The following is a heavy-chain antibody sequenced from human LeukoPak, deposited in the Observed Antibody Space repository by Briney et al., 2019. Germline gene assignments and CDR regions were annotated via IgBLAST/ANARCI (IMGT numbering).Heavy chain of an antibody. D-gene: IGHD3-22*01. J-gene: IGHJ4*02. CDR3: ARKTGEIVVADH. Sequence: SETLSLTCAVYGGSFSGYYWSWIRQPPGKGLEWIGEINHSGSTNYNPSLKSRVTISVDTSKNQFSLKLSSVTAADTAVYYCARKTGEIVVADHWGQGTLVTVSS. CDR2: INHSGST. CDR1: GGSFSGYY. V-gene: IGHV4-34*01.